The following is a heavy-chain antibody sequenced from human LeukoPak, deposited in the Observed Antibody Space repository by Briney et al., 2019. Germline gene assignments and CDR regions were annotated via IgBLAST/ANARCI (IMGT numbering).Heavy chain of an antibody. D-gene: IGHD2-15*01. V-gene: IGHV4-34*01. J-gene: IGHJ5*02. CDR2: INHSGST. CDR1: GGSFSGYY. CDR3: ARGLLIVRRWFDP. Sequence: SETLSLTCAVSGGSFSGYYWSWIRQPPGKGLEWIGEINHSGSTNYNPSLKSRVTISVDTSKNQSSLKLSSVTAADTAVYYCARGLLIVRRWFDPWGQGTQVTVSS.